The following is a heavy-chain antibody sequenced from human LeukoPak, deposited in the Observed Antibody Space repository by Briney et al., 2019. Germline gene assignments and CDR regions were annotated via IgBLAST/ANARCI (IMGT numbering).Heavy chain of an antibody. J-gene: IGHJ4*02. D-gene: IGHD4-11*01. CDR3: ARCFYSPHY. V-gene: IGHV4-59*01. Sequence: SETLCLTCTVSGGSISSDYWSWIRHPPREGLEWIGYIYYSGRTYYNPSLKSRITISVDTSKNQFSVNLTSVTAADTALYYCARCFYSPHYWGQGTLVSVSS. CDR2: IYYSGRT. CDR1: GGSISSDY.